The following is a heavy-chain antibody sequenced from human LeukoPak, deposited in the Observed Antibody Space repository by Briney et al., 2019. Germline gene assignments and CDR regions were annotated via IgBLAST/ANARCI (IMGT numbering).Heavy chain of an antibody. V-gene: IGHV3-23*01. CDR1: GFTFSSYA. D-gene: IGHD5-18*01. CDR2: ISDSGGNT. J-gene: IGHJ5*02. CDR3: AKDLQLWLHGS. Sequence: GGSLRLSCAASGFTFSSYAMSWVRQAPGKGLEWVSGISDSGGNTYYADSVKGRFTISRDSSKNTLYLQMDSLRAEDTAIYYCAKDLQLWLHGSWGQGTLVTVSS.